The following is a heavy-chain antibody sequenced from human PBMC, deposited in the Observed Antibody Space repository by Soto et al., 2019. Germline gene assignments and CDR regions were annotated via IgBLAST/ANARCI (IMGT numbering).Heavy chain of an antibody. CDR3: AKGRSYYYYYGVDV. Sequence: GESLNLSCKGSGYSFTRNLIGWVRQMPGKGLEWMGIIYPSDSDTRYSPSFQGRFTISRDNSKSTLYLQMNSLRAEDTALYYCAKGRSYYYYYGVDVWGQGTTVTVSS. CDR2: IYPSDSDT. CDR1: GYSFTRNL. V-gene: IGHV5-51*01. J-gene: IGHJ6*02.